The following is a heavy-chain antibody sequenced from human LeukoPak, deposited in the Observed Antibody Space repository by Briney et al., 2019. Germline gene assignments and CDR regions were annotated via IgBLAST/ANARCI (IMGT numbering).Heavy chain of an antibody. J-gene: IGHJ4*02. CDR3: ASRGRYSYGYWFDY. D-gene: IGHD5-18*01. CDR1: GFTFSDHY. V-gene: IGHV3-72*01. CDR2: TRNKANSYTI. Sequence: PGGSLRLSCAASGFTFSDHYMDWVRQAPGKGLEWVGRTRNKANSYTIEHAASVRGRFTISRDNAKNSLYLQMNSLRAEDTAVYYCASRGRYSYGYWFDYWGQGTLVTVSS.